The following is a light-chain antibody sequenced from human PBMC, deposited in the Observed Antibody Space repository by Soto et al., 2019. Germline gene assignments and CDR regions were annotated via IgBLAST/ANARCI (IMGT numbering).Light chain of an antibody. CDR3: QLYGSSIT. CDR2: GAS. J-gene: IGKJ5*01. Sequence: EIVLTQSPGTLFLSPGERATLCCRASQSVSSSYLAWYQQKPCQAPRPLMYGASSRATGIPDRFSGSGSRTDVTLAISRLEPEDFAVYSCQLYGSSITFGQGTRLEIK. CDR1: QSVSSSY. V-gene: IGKV3-20*01.